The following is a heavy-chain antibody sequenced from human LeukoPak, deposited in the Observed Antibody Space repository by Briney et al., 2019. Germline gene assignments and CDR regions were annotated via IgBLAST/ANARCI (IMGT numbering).Heavy chain of an antibody. CDR3: AKDAGYLSSGYYHYYMDV. D-gene: IGHD6-19*01. J-gene: IGHJ6*03. Sequence: GGSLRLSCAASGFTFSSYSMNWVRQAPGKGLEWVSYISNSSSYIYYADSVKGRFTISRDNAKNSLYLQMNSLSAEDTAVYYCAKDAGYLSSGYYHYYMDVWGKGTTVTISS. CDR2: ISNSSSYI. CDR1: GFTFSSYS. V-gene: IGHV3-21*01.